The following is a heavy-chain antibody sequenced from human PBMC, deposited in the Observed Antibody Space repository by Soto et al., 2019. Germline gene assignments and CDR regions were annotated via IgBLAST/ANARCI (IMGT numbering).Heavy chain of an antibody. D-gene: IGHD3-3*01. J-gene: IGHJ4*02. CDR3: AKDPDYDFWSGSSFDY. CDR2: ISGSGGST. Sequence: HPGGSLRLSCAASGFTFSSYAMIWVRQAPGKGLEWVSAISGSGGSTYYADSVKGRFTISRDNSKNTLYLQMNSLRAEDTAVYYCAKDPDYDFWSGSSFDYWGQGTLVTVSS. CDR1: GFTFSSYA. V-gene: IGHV3-23*01.